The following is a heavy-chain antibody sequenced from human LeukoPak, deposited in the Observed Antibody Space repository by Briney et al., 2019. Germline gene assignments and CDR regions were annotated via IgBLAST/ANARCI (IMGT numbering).Heavy chain of an antibody. D-gene: IGHD4-11*01. CDR2: INHSGST. J-gene: IGHJ6*02. Sequence: KSSETLSLTCAVYGGSFSGYYWSRIRQPPGKGLEWIGEINHSGSTNYNPSLKSRVTISVDTSKNQFSLKLSSVTAADTAVYYCARLGLRYGRSNSFGMDVWGQGTTVTVSS. CDR1: GGSFSGYY. CDR3: ARLGLRYGRSNSFGMDV. V-gene: IGHV4-34*01.